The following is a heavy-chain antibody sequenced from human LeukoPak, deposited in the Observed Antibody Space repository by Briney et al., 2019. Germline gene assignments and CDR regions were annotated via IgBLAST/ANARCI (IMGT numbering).Heavy chain of an antibody. D-gene: IGHD6-6*01. Sequence: GGSLRLSCAVSGWSFSTYWMSWVRQVPGKGLERVSSINQVGSGTHYADSVRGRFTISRDNAKNSLYLQMNSLRVEDTATYYCAGEPRQLAFWGQGTLVTVSS. J-gene: IGHJ4*02. CDR1: GWSFSTYW. V-gene: IGHV3-7*03. CDR2: INQVGSGT. CDR3: AGEPRQLAF.